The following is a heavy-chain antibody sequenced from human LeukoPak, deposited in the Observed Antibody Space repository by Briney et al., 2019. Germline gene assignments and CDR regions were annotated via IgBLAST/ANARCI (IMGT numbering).Heavy chain of an antibody. CDR3: ARGVDSTVEGSLIWFDP. D-gene: IGHD5-12*01. J-gene: IGHJ5*02. Sequence: KPGGSLRLSCAASGFTSRSYSKNWIRQAPGKGLEWVSSISSSSSYIYYADSVKGRFTISRDNAENSLFLQMVSLRAEDTAIYYCARGVDSTVEGSLIWFDPWGRGTVVTVSS. CDR1: GFTSRSYS. V-gene: IGHV3-21*01. CDR2: ISSSSSYI.